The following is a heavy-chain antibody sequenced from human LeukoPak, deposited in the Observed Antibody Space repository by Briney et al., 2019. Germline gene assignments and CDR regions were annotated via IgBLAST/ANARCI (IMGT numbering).Heavy chain of an antibody. V-gene: IGHV1-24*01. CDR3: ATDRVLWFGESHHWFDP. D-gene: IGHD3-10*01. CDR1: GYTLTELS. J-gene: IGHJ5*02. Sequence: ASVEVSCKVSGYTLTELSMHWVRQAPGKGLEWMGGFDPEDGETIYAQKFQGRVTMTEDTSTDTAHMELSSLRSEDTAVYYCATDRVLWFGESHHWFDPWGQGTLVTVSS. CDR2: FDPEDGET.